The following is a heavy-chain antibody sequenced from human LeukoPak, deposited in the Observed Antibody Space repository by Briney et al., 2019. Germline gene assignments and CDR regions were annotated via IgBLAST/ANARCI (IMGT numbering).Heavy chain of an antibody. CDR1: GGSISSYY. CDR3: AREPVVVPAAIGDWYFDL. V-gene: IGHV4-59*12. J-gene: IGHJ2*01. Sequence: PSETLSLTCTVSGGSISSYYWSWIRQPPGRGLEWIGTICYGGTTYYNPSFQSRLTISVDSSKNQFSLTLSSVTAADTAVYYCAREPVVVPAAIGDWYFDLWGRGTLVTVSS. CDR2: ICYGGTT. D-gene: IGHD2-2*02.